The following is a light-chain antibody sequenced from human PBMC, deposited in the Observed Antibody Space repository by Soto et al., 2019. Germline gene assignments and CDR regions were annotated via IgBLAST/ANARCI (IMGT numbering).Light chain of an antibody. J-gene: IGLJ1*01. V-gene: IGLV2-11*01. CDR3: CSDAGSDTFARKR. CDR1: SSDVAIYNY. CDR2: DVS. Sequence: SVLTQPRSVSGSPGQSVTISCTGTSSDVAIYNYISWYQQHPGEAPKLMIHDVSERPSGVPDRFSGSKSGNTASLTISGLQAEDEADYYCCSDAGSDTFARKRVGPGTKVTVL.